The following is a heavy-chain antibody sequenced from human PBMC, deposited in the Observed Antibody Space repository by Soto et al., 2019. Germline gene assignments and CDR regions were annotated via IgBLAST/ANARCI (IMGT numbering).Heavy chain of an antibody. V-gene: IGHV3-30-3*01. Sequence: GGSLRLSCAASGFTFNIYALHWVRQAPGKGLEWVAVISFDGTKKYYSHSVKGRFTISRDNLKNTLYLQMNNLRVEDAAIYFCAREDYYGYTHINYGLDGWGHGTTVTVCS. D-gene: IGHD4-17*01. CDR1: GFTFNIYA. J-gene: IGHJ6*02. CDR2: ISFDGTKK. CDR3: AREDYYGYTHINYGLDG.